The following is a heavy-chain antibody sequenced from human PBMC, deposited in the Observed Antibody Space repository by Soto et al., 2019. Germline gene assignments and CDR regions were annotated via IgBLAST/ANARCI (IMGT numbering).Heavy chain of an antibody. D-gene: IGHD6-6*01. V-gene: IGHV3-66*01. Sequence: EVQLVESGGGLVQPGGSLRLSCAASEFTVSNNYMSWVRQAPGKGLEWVSLIYSGCATHYADSVRCRFTISRDNSKNTLYLQMNSLRGEDTAIYYCMNRPRAWGQGTLVTVSS. CDR3: MNRPRA. CDR1: EFTVSNNY. CDR2: IYSGCAT. J-gene: IGHJ5*02.